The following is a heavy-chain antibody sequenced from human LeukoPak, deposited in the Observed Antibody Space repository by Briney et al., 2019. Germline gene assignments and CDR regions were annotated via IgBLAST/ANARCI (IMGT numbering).Heavy chain of an antibody. Sequence: ASVKVSCKASGYTFTNYDINWVRQATGQGLGWMGWMNPNSGNTGYAQKFQGRVTMTRNTSISTAYMELSSLRSEDTAVYYCARVHGDYPLGYYYYMDVWGKGTTVTVSS. CDR1: GYTFTNYD. V-gene: IGHV1-8*01. CDR2: MNPNSGNT. CDR3: ARVHGDYPLGYYYYMDV. J-gene: IGHJ6*03. D-gene: IGHD4-17*01.